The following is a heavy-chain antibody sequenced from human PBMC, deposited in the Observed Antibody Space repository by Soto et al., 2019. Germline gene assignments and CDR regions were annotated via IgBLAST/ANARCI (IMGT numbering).Heavy chain of an antibody. D-gene: IGHD6-19*01. CDR2: ISWNSGSI. CDR3: AKDMRYSSGWDYWYFDL. V-gene: IGHV3-9*01. J-gene: IGHJ2*01. Sequence: SLRLSCAASGFTFDDYAMHWVRQAPGKGLEWVSGISWNSGSIGYADSVKGRFTISRDNAKNSLYLQMNSLRAEDTALYYCAKDMRYSSGWDYWYFDLWGRGTLVTVSS. CDR1: GFTFDDYA.